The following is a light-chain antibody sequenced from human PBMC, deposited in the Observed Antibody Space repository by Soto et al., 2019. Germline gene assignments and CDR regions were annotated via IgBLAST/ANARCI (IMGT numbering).Light chain of an antibody. CDR2: RVS. J-gene: IGKJ1*01. Sequence: DIVMTQSPLSLPVTLGQPASISCRSSQSLVHSDGNTYLNWFQQRPGQSPRRLIYRVSNRDSGVPDRFSGSGSATDLTLKISRVEAEDVGVYYCTQGTYRRTCGQGTKVEIK. V-gene: IGKV2-30*02. CDR3: TQGTYRRT. CDR1: QSLVHSDGNTY.